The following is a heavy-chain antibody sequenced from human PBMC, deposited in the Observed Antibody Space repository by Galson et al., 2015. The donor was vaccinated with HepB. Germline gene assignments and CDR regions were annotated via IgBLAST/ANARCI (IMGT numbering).Heavy chain of an antibody. V-gene: IGHV3-53*04. J-gene: IGHJ4*02. CDR2: IYSGGST. CDR1: GFTVSSNY. CDR3: ATHRRGTGYYLY. D-gene: IGHD3/OR15-3a*01. Sequence: SLRLSCAASGFTVSSNYMSWVRQAPGKGLEWVSVIYSGGSTYYADSVKGRFTISRHNPKNTLYLQMNSLRAEDTAVYYCATHRRGTGYYLYWGQGTLVTVSS.